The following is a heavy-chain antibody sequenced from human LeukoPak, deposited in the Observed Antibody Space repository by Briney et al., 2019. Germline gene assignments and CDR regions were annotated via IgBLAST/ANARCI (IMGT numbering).Heavy chain of an antibody. CDR3: ARGWGSNVYASAFDV. D-gene: IGHD3-16*01. CDR2: ISGSGGST. V-gene: IGHV3-23*01. CDR1: GFTFSSYA. J-gene: IGHJ3*01. Sequence: GGSLRLSCAASGFTFSSYAMSWVRQAPGKGLEWVSAISGSGGSTYYADSVEGRFTISRDNSKNTLYLQMNDLRAEDTAVYYCARGWGSNVYASAFDVWGQGTMVTVSS.